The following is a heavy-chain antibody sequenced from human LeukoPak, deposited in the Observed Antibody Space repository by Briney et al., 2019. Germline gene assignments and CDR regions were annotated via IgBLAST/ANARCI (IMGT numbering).Heavy chain of an antibody. J-gene: IGHJ5*02. CDR1: GGSISSYY. V-gene: IGHV4-59*08. Sequence: SETLSLTCAVYGGSISSYYWSWIRQPPGKGLEWIGYIYYSGSTNYNPSLKSRVTISVDTSKNQFSLKLSSVTAADTAVYYCASSAMYSSSWYLDPWGQGTLVTVSS. CDR3: ASSAMYSSSWYLDP. D-gene: IGHD6-13*01. CDR2: IYYSGST.